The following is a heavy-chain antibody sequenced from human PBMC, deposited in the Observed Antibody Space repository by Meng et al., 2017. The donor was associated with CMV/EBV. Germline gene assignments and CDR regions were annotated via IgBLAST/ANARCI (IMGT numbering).Heavy chain of an antibody. D-gene: IGHD2-15*01. CDR2: IYHSGST. CDR1: GYSISSGYY. J-gene: IGHJ2*01. Sequence: SETLSLTCTVSGYSISSGYYWGWIRQPPGKGLEWIGSIYHSGSTYYNPSLKSRVTISVDTSKNQFSLKLSSVTAADTAVYYCARGYCSGGSCYLFGYFDLWGRGTLVTVSS. CDR3: ARGYCSGGSCYLFGYFDL. V-gene: IGHV4-38-2*02.